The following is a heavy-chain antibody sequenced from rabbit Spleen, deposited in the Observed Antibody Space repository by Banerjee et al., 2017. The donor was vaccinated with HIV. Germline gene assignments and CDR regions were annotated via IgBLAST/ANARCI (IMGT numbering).Heavy chain of an antibody. CDR3: ARGGNSATRLDL. Sequence: QEQLVESGGGLVKPGASLTLTCTASGFSFSNTYDMCWVRQAPGKGLEWIGYTWTADGSTAFATWAKGRFTISKTSSTTVTLQMTSLTAADTATYFCARGGNSATRLDLWGPGTLVTVS. CDR1: GFSFSNTYD. V-gene: IGHV1S45*01. D-gene: IGHD1-1*01. J-gene: IGHJ3*01. CDR2: TWTADGST.